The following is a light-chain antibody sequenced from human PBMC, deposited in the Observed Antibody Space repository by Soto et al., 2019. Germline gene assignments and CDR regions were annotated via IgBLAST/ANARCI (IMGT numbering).Light chain of an antibody. Sequence: VLTQPPSASGTPGQGVTISCSGSSSNIGSNYVYWYQQLPGTAPKLLIYRNNQRPSGVPDRFSGSKSGTSASLAISGLRSEDEADYYCAAWDDSLSAVVFGGGTKGTVL. J-gene: IGLJ2*01. CDR1: SSNIGSNY. CDR2: RNN. V-gene: IGLV1-47*01. CDR3: AAWDDSLSAVV.